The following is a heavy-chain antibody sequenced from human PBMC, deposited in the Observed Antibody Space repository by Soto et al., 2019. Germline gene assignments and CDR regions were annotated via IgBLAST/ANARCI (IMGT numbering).Heavy chain of an antibody. D-gene: IGHD2-8*02. J-gene: IGHJ4*02. CDR2: ISAYNGNT. CDR1: GYTFTSYG. V-gene: IGHV1-18*01. Sequence: ASVKVSCKASGYTFTSYGISWVRQAPGQGLEWMGWISAYNGNTNYAQKLQGRVTMTTDTSTSTAYMELRSLKTEDTAVYYCTVWGMGNDFGAAWGQGILVTVSS. CDR3: TVWGMGNDFGAA.